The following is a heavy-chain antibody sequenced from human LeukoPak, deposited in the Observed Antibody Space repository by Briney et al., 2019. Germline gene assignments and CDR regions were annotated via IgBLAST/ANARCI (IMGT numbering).Heavy chain of an antibody. CDR3: ARSKAIVVVPAAMADHAFDI. CDR1: GYTSTGYY. Sequence: ASVKVSCKASGYTSTGYYMHWVRQAPGQGLEWMGWINPNSGGTNYAQKFQGWVTMTRDTSISTAYMELSRLRSDDTAVYYCARSKAIVVVPAAMADHAFDIWGQGTMVTVSS. D-gene: IGHD2-2*01. J-gene: IGHJ3*02. CDR2: INPNSGGT. V-gene: IGHV1-2*04.